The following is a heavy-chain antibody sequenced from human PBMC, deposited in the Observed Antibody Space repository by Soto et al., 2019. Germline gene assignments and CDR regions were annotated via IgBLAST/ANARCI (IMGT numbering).Heavy chain of an antibody. V-gene: IGHV4-59*01. CDR3: ARGPITIFGVVIPSWWFDP. Sequence: SETLSLTCPVSGVSIPSYYWSWIRQPPVPGLEWIGYIYYSGSTNYNPSLKSRVTISVDTSKNQFSLKLSSVTAADTAVYYCARGPITIFGVVIPSWWFDPWGQGTLVTVS. CDR1: GVSIPSYY. J-gene: IGHJ5*02. D-gene: IGHD3-3*01. CDR2: IYYSGST.